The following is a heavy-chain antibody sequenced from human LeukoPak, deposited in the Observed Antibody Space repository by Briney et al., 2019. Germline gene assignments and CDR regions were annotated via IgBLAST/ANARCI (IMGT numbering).Heavy chain of an antibody. Sequence: GGSLRLSCAASGFTFSSYGIHWVRQAPGKGLEWVAVISYDGSNEYYVDSVKGRFTISRDNSKNTMYLQMNSLRAEDMAVYYCAKGGTGSYYYYGMDVWGQGTTVTVSS. CDR2: ISYDGSNE. D-gene: IGHD3/OR15-3a*01. CDR3: AKGGTGSYYYYGMDV. J-gene: IGHJ6*02. V-gene: IGHV3-30*18. CDR1: GFTFSSYG.